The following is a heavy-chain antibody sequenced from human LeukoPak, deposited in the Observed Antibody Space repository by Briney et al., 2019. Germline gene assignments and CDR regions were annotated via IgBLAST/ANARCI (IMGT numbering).Heavy chain of an antibody. CDR1: GYTFTSYD. CDR3: ARLRMEGVTVIDYYYYGMDV. D-gene: IGHD4-17*01. V-gene: IGHV1-8*01. J-gene: IGHJ6*02. CDR2: MNPNSGNT. Sequence: GASVKVSCKASGYTFTSYDINWVRQATGQGLEWMGWMNPNSGNTGYAQKFQGRVTMTRNTSISTAYMELSSLRSEDTAVYYCARLRMEGVTVIDYYYYGMDVWGQGTTVTVSS.